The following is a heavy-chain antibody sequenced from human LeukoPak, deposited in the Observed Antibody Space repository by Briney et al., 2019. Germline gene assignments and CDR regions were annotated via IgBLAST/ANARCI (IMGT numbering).Heavy chain of an antibody. Sequence: SETLSLTCAVYGGSFIGYYWSWIRQPPGKGLEWIGEINHSGSTNYNPSLKSRVTISADTSKNQFSLKLSSVTAADTAVYYCARGVLGVGATGPGRGWNYWGQGTLVTVSS. CDR1: GGSFIGYY. CDR3: ARGVLGVGATGPGRGWNY. J-gene: IGHJ4*02. V-gene: IGHV4-34*01. D-gene: IGHD1-26*01. CDR2: INHSGST.